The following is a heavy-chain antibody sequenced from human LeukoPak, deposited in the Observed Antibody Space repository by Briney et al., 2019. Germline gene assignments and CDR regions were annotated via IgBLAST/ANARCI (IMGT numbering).Heavy chain of an antibody. CDR2: IFRGGST. J-gene: IGHJ4*02. Sequence: SETLSLTCAVSGYSISIAYYWGWIRQPPGKGLEWIGRIFRGGSTSYNPSLMSRLTMSMDTSKNQFSLQLTSVTAADTAAYYCARYDSRGSGSTQLEYWGQGILVTISS. CDR3: ARYDSRGSGSTQLEY. CDR1: GYSISIAYY. D-gene: IGHD3-3*01. V-gene: IGHV4-38-2*01.